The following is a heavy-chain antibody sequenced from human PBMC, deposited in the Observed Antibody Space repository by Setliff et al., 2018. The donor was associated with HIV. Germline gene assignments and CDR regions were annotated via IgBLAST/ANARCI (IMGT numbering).Heavy chain of an antibody. CDR3: ARLYLNTGGYWASTYRYLDL. CDR1: GDSISSGRYY. J-gene: IGHJ2*01. Sequence: SETLSLTCTVSGDSISSGRYYWNWIRQPPGKGLEWIGSISSGGNTYYNTSLKSRVTMSIDTSNNQFSLKLSSVTAADTSVYHCARLYLNTGGYWASTYRYLDLWGRGTLVTVSS. CDR2: ISSGGNT. D-gene: IGHD2-8*02. V-gene: IGHV4-39*01.